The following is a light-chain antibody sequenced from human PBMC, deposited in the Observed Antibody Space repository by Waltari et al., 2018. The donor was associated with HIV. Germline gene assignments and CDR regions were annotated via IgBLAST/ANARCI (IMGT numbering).Light chain of an antibody. CDR3: QQTSSSPST. J-gene: IGKJ2*01. CDR1: RDVTNF. Sequence: DIQLTQSPSFLSASVGDRVSLTCRASRDVTNFLAWYQKKPGTAPKLLIYGASTLQSGVPSRFGGSGSGTYFTLTITSLQPEDFATYYCQQTSSSPSTFGQGTKLE. CDR2: GAS. V-gene: IGKV1-12*02.